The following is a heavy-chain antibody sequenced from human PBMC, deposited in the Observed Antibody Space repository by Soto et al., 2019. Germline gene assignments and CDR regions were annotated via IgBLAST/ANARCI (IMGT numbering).Heavy chain of an antibody. Sequence: GGSLRLSCAASGFTFSSYGIHWVPQAPGKGLEWVAVISYDGSNKYYADSVKGRFTISRDNSKNTLYLQMNSLRAEDTALYYCARDYYDSSGYAYFDYWGQGTLVTVSS. CDR2: ISYDGSNK. CDR3: ARDYYDSSGYAYFDY. CDR1: GFTFSSYG. J-gene: IGHJ4*02. V-gene: IGHV3-30*03. D-gene: IGHD3-22*01.